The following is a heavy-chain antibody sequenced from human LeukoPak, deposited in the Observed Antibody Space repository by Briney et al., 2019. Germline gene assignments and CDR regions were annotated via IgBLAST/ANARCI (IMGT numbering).Heavy chain of an antibody. CDR2: MNPDSGKT. D-gene: IGHD3-22*01. J-gene: IGHJ6*02. Sequence: ASVKVSCKASGYTFTNYDINWVRRATGQGLEWMGWMNPDSGKTAYAQNFQGRVTMTRNTSISTAYMELRSLRSEDTAVYYCARETYNYDSSGYYYYYYGMDVWGQGTAVTVSS. CDR1: GYTFTNYD. V-gene: IGHV1-8*01. CDR3: ARETYNYDSSGYYYYYYGMDV.